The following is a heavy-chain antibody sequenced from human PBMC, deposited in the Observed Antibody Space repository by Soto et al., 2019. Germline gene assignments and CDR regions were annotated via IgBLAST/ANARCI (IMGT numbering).Heavy chain of an antibody. J-gene: IGHJ4*02. V-gene: IGHV3-33*01. CDR3: ASDIGYNDYFD. Sequence: QVQLVESGGGVVQPGRSLRLSCAASGFIFGGNGMHWVRQAPGKGLEWVAMIWFDGSQQRYADSVQGRFIISRDNSKSRLDLEMNSLRVEDMAVYECASDIGYNDYFDWGQGTLVTVSS. CDR1: GFIFGGNG. D-gene: IGHD3-10*01. CDR2: IWFDGSQQ.